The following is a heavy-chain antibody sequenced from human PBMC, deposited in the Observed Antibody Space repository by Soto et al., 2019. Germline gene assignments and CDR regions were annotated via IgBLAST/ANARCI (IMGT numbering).Heavy chain of an antibody. CDR1: GFSLSTSGVG. J-gene: IGHJ3*02. V-gene: IGHV2-5*01. CDR2: IYSNDDK. D-gene: IGHD4-4*01. Sequence: QITLKVSGPTLVKPTQTLTLTCTFSGFSLSTSGVGVVWIRQPPGKALEWLALIYSNDDKRYSPSLKSRLTITQDTSKNQLVLTMTNVAPGDTGTYYCAHRCEDVRNSIWGQGTMVTVAS. CDR3: AHRCEDVRNSI.